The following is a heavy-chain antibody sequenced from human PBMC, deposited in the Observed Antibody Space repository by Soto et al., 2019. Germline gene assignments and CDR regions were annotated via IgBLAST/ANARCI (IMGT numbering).Heavy chain of an antibody. Sequence: HPGGSLRLSSAASGFTFSSYGMHWVRPAPGKGLAWVAVIWYDGSNKYYADYVKGRFTISRENSKNTLYLERNSLRAEDTAVYYCAREEVDTAMDIREIGYWGQGTLVTVSS. V-gene: IGHV3-33*01. J-gene: IGHJ4*02. CDR3: AREEVDTAMDIREIGY. D-gene: IGHD5-18*01. CDR1: GFTFSSYG. CDR2: IWYDGSNK.